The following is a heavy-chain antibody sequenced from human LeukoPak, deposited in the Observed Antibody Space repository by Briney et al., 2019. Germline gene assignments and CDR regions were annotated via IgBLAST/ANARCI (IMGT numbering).Heavy chain of an antibody. CDR3: AKDPERWLQRGF. CDR1: GFTFSSYA. D-gene: IGHD5-24*01. CDR2: ISGSGGST. J-gene: IGHJ3*01. Sequence: GGSLRLSCAASGFTFSSYAMSWVRQAPGKGPEWVSAISGSGGSTYYADSVKGRFTISRDNSKNTLYLQVNSLRAEDTAVYYCAKDPERWLQRGFRGQGTMVTVSS. V-gene: IGHV3-23*01.